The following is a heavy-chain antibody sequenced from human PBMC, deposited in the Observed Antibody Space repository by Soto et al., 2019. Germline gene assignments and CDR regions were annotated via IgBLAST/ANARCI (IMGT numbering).Heavy chain of an antibody. D-gene: IGHD2-2*01. CDR1: GFTFSNYV. CDR3: AKVQRSQPPDY. V-gene: IGHV3-23*01. Sequence: EVQLLESGGGLVQPGGSLRLSCAASGFTFSNYVMSWVRQAPGKGLEWVSTISVSADSTYYADSVKGRFAISRDNSKNTLYLQMNSLRAEDTAVYYCAKVQRSQPPDYRGQGTLVTVSS. J-gene: IGHJ4*02. CDR2: ISVSADST.